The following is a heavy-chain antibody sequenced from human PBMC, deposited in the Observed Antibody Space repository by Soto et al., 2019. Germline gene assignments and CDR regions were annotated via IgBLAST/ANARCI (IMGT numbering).Heavy chain of an antibody. CDR1: RGSFSGYS. J-gene: IGHJ6*03. CDR3: ARGFPVYSYYSYIDV. CDR2: INLSGST. D-gene: IGHD4-17*01. V-gene: IGHV4-34*01. Sequence: QVQLQQWGAGLLKPSETLSLTCAVSRGSFSGYSWNWIRQPPGKGLEWNGEINLSGSTNSNPSLKTRVTISVDTSKNQFSLRLTSLTAADTAVYYCARGFPVYSYYSYIDVWGKGTTVTVSS.